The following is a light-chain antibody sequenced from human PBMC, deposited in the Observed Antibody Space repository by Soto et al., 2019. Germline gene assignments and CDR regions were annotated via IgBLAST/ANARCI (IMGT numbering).Light chain of an antibody. CDR2: LNTDGSH. CDR3: QNWGAGIVV. Sequence: QLVLTQSPSASASLGASVKLTCTLSSGHSSYTIAWHQQQPEKGPRYLMKLNTDGSHSRGDGIPDRFSGSRSGAERYLTISSLQSEDEADYYCQNWGAGIVVFGGGTKLTVL. V-gene: IGLV4-69*01. CDR1: SGHSSYT. J-gene: IGLJ2*01.